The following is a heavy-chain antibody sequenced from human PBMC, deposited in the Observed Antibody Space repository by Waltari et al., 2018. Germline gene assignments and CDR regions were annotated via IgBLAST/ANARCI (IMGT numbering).Heavy chain of an antibody. Sequence: QVQLQESGPGLVKPSQTLSLTCTVSGGSISSGGYYWSWIRQHPGKGLEWIGYIYYSGSTYYNPSLKSLVTISVDTSKNQFSLKLSSVTAADTAVYYCARAHYDFWSGYYSNWFDPWGQGTLVTVSS. CDR2: IYYSGST. CDR1: GGSISSGGYY. CDR3: ARAHYDFWSGYYSNWFDP. J-gene: IGHJ5*02. D-gene: IGHD3-3*01. V-gene: IGHV4-31*01.